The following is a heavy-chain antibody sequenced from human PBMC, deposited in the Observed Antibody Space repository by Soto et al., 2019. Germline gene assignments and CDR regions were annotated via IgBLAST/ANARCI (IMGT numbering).Heavy chain of an antibody. CDR3: AKDQGGPY. CDR2: ITGSGTST. CDR1: GFTLNSYA. Sequence: PGGSLGLACAASGFTLNSYAVSWVRQAPGKGLEWVSAITGSGTSTYYADSVKGRSTIARDNSKNTLYLLMNSLRAEDTAVYYCAKDQGGPYWGQGTLVTVSS. V-gene: IGHV3-23*01. D-gene: IGHD3-16*01. J-gene: IGHJ4*02.